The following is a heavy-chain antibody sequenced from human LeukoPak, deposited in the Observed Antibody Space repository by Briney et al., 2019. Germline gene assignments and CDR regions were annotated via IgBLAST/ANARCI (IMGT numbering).Heavy chain of an antibody. V-gene: IGHV4-39*07. CDR2: IYYSGST. J-gene: IGHJ3*02. D-gene: IGHD4-17*01. CDR3: ARDRGLRNGFDI. CDR1: GDSSSNYY. Sequence: SETLSLTCAVSGDSSSNYYWGWIRQPPGKGLEWIASIYYSGSTYYNPSLKSRVTISVDRSKNQFSLKLSSVTAADTAVYYCARDRGLRNGFDIWGQGTMVTVSS.